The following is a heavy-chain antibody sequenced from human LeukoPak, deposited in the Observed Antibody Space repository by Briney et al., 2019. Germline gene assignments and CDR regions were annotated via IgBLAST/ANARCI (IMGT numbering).Heavy chain of an antibody. V-gene: IGHV4-39*01. CDR1: GGSISSSSYY. J-gene: IGHJ4*02. D-gene: IGHD3-16*01. CDR2: IYYSGST. Sequence: SETLSLTCTVSGGSISSSSYYWGWIRQPPGKGLEWIGSIYYSGSTYYNPSLKSRVTISVDTSKNQFSLKLSSVTAADTAVYYCAWGYRPYIDYWGQGTLVTVSS. CDR3: AWGYRPYIDY.